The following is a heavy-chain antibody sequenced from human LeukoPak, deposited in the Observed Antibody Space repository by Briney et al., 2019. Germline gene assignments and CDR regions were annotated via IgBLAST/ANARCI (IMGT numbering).Heavy chain of an antibody. CDR1: GGSISSSSYY. Sequence: SETLSLTCTVSGGSISSSSYYWSWIRQHPGKGLEWIGYIYYSGSTFYNPSLKSRVTISLDTSKNQFSLQLSSVTAADTAMYYCARDSGTYYGPFDYWGQGTLVTVSS. CDR3: ARDSGTYYGPFDY. J-gene: IGHJ4*02. CDR2: IYYSGST. V-gene: IGHV4-31*03. D-gene: IGHD1-26*01.